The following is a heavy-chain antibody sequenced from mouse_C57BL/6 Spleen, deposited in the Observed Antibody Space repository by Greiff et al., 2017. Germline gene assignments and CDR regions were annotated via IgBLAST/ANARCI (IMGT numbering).Heavy chain of an antibody. CDR2: INPNYGTP. CDR1: GYSFTDYN. CDR3: ARGGITTVVVPYWYFDV. D-gene: IGHD1-1*01. V-gene: IGHV1-39*01. J-gene: IGHJ1*03. Sequence: VQLQQSGPELVKPGASVKISCKASGYSFTDYNMNWVKQSNGKSLEWIGVINPNYGTPSYNQKFKGKATLTVDQSSSTAYMQLNSLTSEDSAVYYCARGGITTVVVPYWYFDVWGTGTTVTVSS.